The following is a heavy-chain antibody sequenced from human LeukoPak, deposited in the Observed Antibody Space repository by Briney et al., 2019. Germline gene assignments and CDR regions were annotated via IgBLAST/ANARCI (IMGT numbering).Heavy chain of an antibody. CDR1: GGSISSSSYY. CDR3: ASRVVVITKDAFDI. Sequence: SETLSLTCTVSGGSISSSSYYWGWIRQPPGKGLEWVGSIYYSGSTYYNPSLKSRVTISVDTSKNQFSLKLSSVTAADTAVYYCASRVVVITKDAFDIWGQGTMVTVSS. J-gene: IGHJ3*02. V-gene: IGHV4-39*01. CDR2: IYYSGST. D-gene: IGHD3-22*01.